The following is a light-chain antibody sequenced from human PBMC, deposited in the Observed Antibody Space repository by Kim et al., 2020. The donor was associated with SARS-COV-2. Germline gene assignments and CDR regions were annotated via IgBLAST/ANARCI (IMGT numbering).Light chain of an antibody. CDR1: QSVGRS. J-gene: IGKJ2*01. V-gene: IGKV1-5*03. Sequence: SASVGDRVTITCGASQSVGRSLAWYQQKPGKAPSLLIFKASTLEVGLPSRFSGSGSGTTFTHTINSLQPDDLATYYCQQYNSYAYTFGQETKLE. CDR3: QQYNSYAYT. CDR2: KAS.